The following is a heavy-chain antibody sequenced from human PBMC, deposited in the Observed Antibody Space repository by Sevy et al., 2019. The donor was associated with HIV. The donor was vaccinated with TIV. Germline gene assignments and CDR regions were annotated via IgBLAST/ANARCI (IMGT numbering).Heavy chain of an antibody. CDR1: GFTVSSNY. CDR2: IYSGGST. D-gene: IGHD3-10*01. Sequence: ASVKVSCAASGFTVSSNYMSWVRQAPGKGLEWVSVIYSGGSTYYADSVKGRFTISRDNSKNTLYLQMNSLRAEDTAVYYCARGITMVQGVIPSLDYWGQGTLVTVSS. J-gene: IGHJ4*02. V-gene: IGHV3-53*01. CDR3: ARGITMVQGVIPSLDY.